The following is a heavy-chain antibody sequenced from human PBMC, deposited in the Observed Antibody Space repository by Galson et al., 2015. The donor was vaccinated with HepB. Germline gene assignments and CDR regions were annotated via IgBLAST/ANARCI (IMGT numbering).Heavy chain of an antibody. V-gene: IGHV1-18*04. CDR3: ARDRQYSTDYIDY. CDR2: ISANNGDT. D-gene: IGHD6-6*01. Sequence: SVKVSCKASGYIFSSYGISWVRQAPGQRPEWMGWISANNGDTDYPQKLQGRVTMTTDTPTNTAYMELRSLRSDDTAVYYCARDRQYSTDYIDYWGQGTLVTVSS. J-gene: IGHJ4*02. CDR1: GYIFSSYG.